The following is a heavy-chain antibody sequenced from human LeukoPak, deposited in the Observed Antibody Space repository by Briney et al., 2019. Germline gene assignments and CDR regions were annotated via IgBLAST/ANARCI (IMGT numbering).Heavy chain of an antibody. CDR3: VKPYYFSSGSLT. V-gene: IGHV3-7*01. D-gene: IGHD3-10*01. J-gene: IGHJ5*02. CDR2: IKQDGSEK. CDR1: GFTFSSYW. Sequence: GGSLRLSCDASGFTFSSYWMSWVRQAPGKGLEWVANIKQDGSEKYYMDSMKGRFIISRDNAKNSLHLQMNSLRAGDTAVYYCVKPYYFSSGSLTWGQGTLVTVSS.